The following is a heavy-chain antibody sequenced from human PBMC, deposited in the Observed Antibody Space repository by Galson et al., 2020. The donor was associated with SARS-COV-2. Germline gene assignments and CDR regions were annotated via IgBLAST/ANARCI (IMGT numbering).Heavy chain of an antibody. CDR2: IYYSGNT. V-gene: IGHV4-31*03. J-gene: IGHJ4*02. D-gene: IGHD3-16*02. Sequence: SETLSLTCTVSGGSISSGGYYWSWIRQHPGKGLEWIGYIYYSGNTYYNPSLKSRVTISVDTSKNQFSLKLRSVTAADTAVYYCARAAIWGSYRLDDWGQGTLVTVSS. CDR3: ARAAIWGSYRLDD. CDR1: GGSISSGGYY.